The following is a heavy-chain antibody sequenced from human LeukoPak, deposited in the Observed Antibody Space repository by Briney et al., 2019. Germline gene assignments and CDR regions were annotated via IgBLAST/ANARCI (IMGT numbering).Heavy chain of an antibody. J-gene: IGHJ4*02. CDR3: ARVTTVTFDY. CDR2: ISVYNNNT. CDR1: GYTFTGYG. Sequence: ASVKVSCKASGYTFTGYGITWVRQAPGQGLEWMGRISVYNNNTNSAQQFQDRLTMTTDTSTSTAYMELRSLKSDDTAAYYCARVTTVTFDYWGQGTLVTVSS. V-gene: IGHV1-18*01. D-gene: IGHD4-17*01.